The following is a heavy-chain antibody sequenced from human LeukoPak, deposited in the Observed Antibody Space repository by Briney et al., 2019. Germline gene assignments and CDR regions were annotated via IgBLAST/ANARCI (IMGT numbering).Heavy chain of an antibody. Sequence: PSETLSLTCTVCSGSITSYYWSWIPQPPGKGLEYMGHIYYTGTTNYNPSLESRVTMSVATSKSEFSLRLISVTASDTAVYCCAGAPNQHDFCCWGQGVLVSV. V-gene: IGHV4-59*01. CDR3: AGAPNQHDFCC. J-gene: IGHJ4*02. CDR2: IYYTGTT. CDR1: SGSITSYY.